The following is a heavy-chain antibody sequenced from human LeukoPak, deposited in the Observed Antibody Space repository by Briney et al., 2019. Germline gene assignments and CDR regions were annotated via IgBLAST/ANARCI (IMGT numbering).Heavy chain of an antibody. J-gene: IGHJ4*02. D-gene: IGHD3-10*01. CDR2: MSSGGDA. CDR1: GFTVSSDL. V-gene: IGHV3-53*01. Sequence: GGSLRLSCAVSGFTVSSDLMNWVRQAPGMGLEWVSSMSSGGDAYYADSVKGRFIISRDKSRNTLYLQMNSLRVDDTAVYYCARGGSMVRGVLWGQGTLVTVSS. CDR3: ARGGSMVRGVL.